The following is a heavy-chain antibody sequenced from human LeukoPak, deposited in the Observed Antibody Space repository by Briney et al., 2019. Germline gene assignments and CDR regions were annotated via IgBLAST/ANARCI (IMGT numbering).Heavy chain of an antibody. CDR3: ARDNSTRYYYYYMDV. V-gene: IGHV3-23*01. Sequence: PGGSLRLSCAASGFTLSTYAMSWVRQTPGKGLEWVAATSSSDAGTYHADSVRGRFTISRDNSKNTLYLQMNSLRAEDTAVYYCARDNSTRYYYYYMDVWGKGTTVTISS. CDR1: GFTLSTYA. CDR2: TSSSDAGT. J-gene: IGHJ6*03. D-gene: IGHD4-23*01.